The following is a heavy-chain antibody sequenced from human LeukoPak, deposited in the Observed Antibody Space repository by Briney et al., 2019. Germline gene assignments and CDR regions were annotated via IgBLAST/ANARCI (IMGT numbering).Heavy chain of an antibody. Sequence: GGSLKLSCEGSGFTVSSNYMSWVRQAPGKGLEWVSVIYSGGSTYYAGSVKGRFTISKDNSKNTLYLQMNSLRAEDTAVYYCATSAAVRLFDYWGQGTLVTVSS. V-gene: IGHV3-53*01. CDR1: GFTVSSNY. CDR2: IYSGGST. CDR3: ATSAAVRLFDY. D-gene: IGHD2-2*01. J-gene: IGHJ4*02.